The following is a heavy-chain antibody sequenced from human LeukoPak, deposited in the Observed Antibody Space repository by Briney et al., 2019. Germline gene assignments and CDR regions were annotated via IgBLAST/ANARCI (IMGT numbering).Heavy chain of an antibody. CDR2: IYYSGST. Sequence: SETLSLAWPVDTGSIGSSSYYWDWLRQPPGKGLEWIGSIYYSGSTYYNPSLKSRFTISVDTSKNTLSLTLSYVTPAAPAVCYWASDTTVTYGHWGQGTMVAVSS. D-gene: IGHD4-17*01. CDR1: TGSIGSSSYY. CDR3: ASDTTVTYGH. V-gene: IGHV4-39*01. J-gene: IGHJ4*02.